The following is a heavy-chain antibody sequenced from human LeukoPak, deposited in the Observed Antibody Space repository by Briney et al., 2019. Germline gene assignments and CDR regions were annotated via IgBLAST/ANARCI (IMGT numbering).Heavy chain of an antibody. V-gene: IGHV5-51*01. CDR2: IYPDDSDT. J-gene: IGHJ4*02. D-gene: IGHD3-22*01. CDR3: ARSRDSSGYYYLI. Sequence: GESLKISCEASGYTFSNYWIGWVRQMPGKGLEWMGIIYPDDSDTKYSPSFHGQVTISADESISTAYLQWSSLKASDTAMYYCARSRDSSGYYYLIWGQETLVTVSS. CDR1: GYTFSNYW.